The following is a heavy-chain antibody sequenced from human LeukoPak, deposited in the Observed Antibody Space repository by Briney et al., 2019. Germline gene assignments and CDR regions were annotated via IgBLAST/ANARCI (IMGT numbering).Heavy chain of an antibody. CDR3: GREEEGYDSSRYYSVFDY. V-gene: IGHV4-4*07. Sequence: SETLSRTGTVSAGSISSYSWSWIRPPAGQGLEWIGSIYTSGSTNYNPSHNSRITMSVATSKTPFSVKLSSVTAAATAVYYGGREEEGYDSSRYYSVFDYWGQGAMVTVCS. D-gene: IGHD3-22*01. J-gene: IGHJ4*02. CDR1: AGSISSYS. CDR2: IYTSGST.